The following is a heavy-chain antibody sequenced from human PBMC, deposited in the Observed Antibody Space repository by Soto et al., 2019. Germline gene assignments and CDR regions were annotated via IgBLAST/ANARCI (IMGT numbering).Heavy chain of an antibody. V-gene: IGHV3-53*02. CDR3: VRGGEYFDY. CDR1: GFTVSSNF. Sequence: EVQLVETGGGLIQPGGSLRLSCAASGFTVSSNFMSWVRQAPGKGLEWVSILYAAGNTYYADSVKGRFTISRDNSKNTVYLQMESLRAEDTAVYYCVRGGEYFDYWGQGILVTVSS. J-gene: IGHJ4*02. D-gene: IGHD3-10*01. CDR2: LYAAGNT.